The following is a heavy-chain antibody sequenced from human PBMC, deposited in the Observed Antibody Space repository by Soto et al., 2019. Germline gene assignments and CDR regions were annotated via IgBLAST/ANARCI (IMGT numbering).Heavy chain of an antibody. J-gene: IGHJ4*02. CDR2: IYYSGST. D-gene: IGHD2-2*01. V-gene: IGHV4-39*01. Sequence: SETLSLTCTVSGGSISSSSYYWGWIRQPPGKGLEWIGSIYYSGSTYYNPSLKSRVTISVDTSKNQFSLKLSSVTAADTAVYYCARQASPYYFDYWGQGTLVTVSS. CDR1: GGSISSSSYY. CDR3: ARQASPYYFDY.